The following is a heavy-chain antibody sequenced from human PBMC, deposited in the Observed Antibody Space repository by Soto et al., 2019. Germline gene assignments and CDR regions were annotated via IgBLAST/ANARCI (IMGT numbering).Heavy chain of an antibody. J-gene: IGHJ6*02. V-gene: IGHV3-23*01. CDR1: GFSFSSLA. CDR3: AREGWPLLQTGMDV. D-gene: IGHD2-15*01. Sequence: PGGSLRLSCAASGFSFSSLAMSWVRQAPGKGLEWVSSISGRGVDTLYADSVKGRFTISRDNSRNTLYLQVNSLRDEDTAVYYCAREGWPLLQTGMDVWGQGTTVTVSS. CDR2: ISGRGVDT.